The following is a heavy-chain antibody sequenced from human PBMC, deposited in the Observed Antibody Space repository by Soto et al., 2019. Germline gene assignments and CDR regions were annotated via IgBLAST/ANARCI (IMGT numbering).Heavy chain of an antibody. D-gene: IGHD4-17*01. J-gene: IGHJ5*02. CDR1: WFSLSTSGVG. Sequence: SGPTLVNPTQTLTLTCTFSWFSLSTSGVGVGWIRQPPGKALEWLALIYWDDDKRYSPSLKSRLTITKDTSKNQVVLTMTNMDPVDTATYYCAHFEPDDYGDCWFDPWGQGTLVTVSS. V-gene: IGHV2-5*02. CDR2: IYWDDDK. CDR3: AHFEPDDYGDCWFDP.